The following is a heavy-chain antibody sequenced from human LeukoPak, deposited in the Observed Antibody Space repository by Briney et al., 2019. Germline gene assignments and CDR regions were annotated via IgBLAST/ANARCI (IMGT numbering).Heavy chain of an antibody. D-gene: IGHD3-22*01. CDR1: GVTFSSYT. J-gene: IGHJ5*02. V-gene: IGHV1-69*02. Sequence: HGSSVKVSCKASGVTFSSYTISWVRQAPGQGLEWMGRISPILGIANYAQNFQGRVTITADKSTSTAYMELSSLRSEDTAVYYCARSNYYDNWFDPWGQGTLVTVSS. CDR2: ISPILGIA. CDR3: ARSNYYDNWFDP.